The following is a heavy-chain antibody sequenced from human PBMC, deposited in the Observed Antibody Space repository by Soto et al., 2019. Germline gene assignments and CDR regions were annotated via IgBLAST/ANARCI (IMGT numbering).Heavy chain of an antibody. CDR2: MNPNSGNT. CDR3: ARNDDFWNYYMDV. D-gene: IGHD3-3*01. CDR1: GYTFTSYY. V-gene: IGHV1-8*02. Sequence: GASVKVSCKASGYTFTSYYMHWVRQAPGQGLEWMGMMNPNSGNTSYAQKFQGRVTMTRNTSISTAYMELSSLRSEDTAVYYCARNDDFWNYYMDVWGKGTTVTVSS. J-gene: IGHJ6*03.